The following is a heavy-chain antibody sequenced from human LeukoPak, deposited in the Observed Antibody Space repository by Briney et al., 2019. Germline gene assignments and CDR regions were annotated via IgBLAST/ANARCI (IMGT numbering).Heavy chain of an antibody. CDR3: AREGREFSGRDTYYYYYYMDV. J-gene: IGHJ6*03. V-gene: IGHV4-59*01. CDR1: GGSISSYY. CDR2: IYYSGST. Sequence: SETLSLTCTVSGGSISSYYWSWIRQPPGKGLEWIGYIYYSGSTNYNPSLKSRVTISVDTSKNQFSLKLSSVTAADTAVYYCAREGREFSGRDTYYYYYYMDVWGKGTTVTISS. D-gene: IGHD3-10*01.